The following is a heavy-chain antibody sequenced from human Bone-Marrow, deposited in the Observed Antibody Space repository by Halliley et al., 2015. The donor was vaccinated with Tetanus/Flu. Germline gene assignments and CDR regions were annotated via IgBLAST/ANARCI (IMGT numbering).Heavy chain of an antibody. Sequence: RLSCAASGFTFSSYGMHWVRQAPGKGLEWVAVISYDGSNKYYADSVKGRFTISRDNSKNTLFLQMNSLRAEDTAVYYCAKDYYYDSSGPFDYWGQGTLVTVSS. V-gene: IGHV3-30*18. CDR1: GFTFSSYG. CDR3: AKDYYYDSSGPFDY. D-gene: IGHD3-22*01. J-gene: IGHJ4*02. CDR2: ISYDGSNK.